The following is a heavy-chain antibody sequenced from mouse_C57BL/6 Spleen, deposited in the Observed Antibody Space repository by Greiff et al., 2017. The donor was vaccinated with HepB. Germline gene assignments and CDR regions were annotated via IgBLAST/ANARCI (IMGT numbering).Heavy chain of an antibody. CDR2: INPNYGTT. CDR3: ARSHYYGSSYGYWYFDV. V-gene: IGHV1-39*01. CDR1: GYSFTDYN. Sequence: VQLKESGPELVKPGASVKISCKASGYSFTDYNMNWVKQSNGKSLEWIGVINPNYGTTSYNQKFKGKATLTVDQSSSTAYMQLNSLTSEDSAVYYCARSHYYGSSYGYWYFDVWGTGTTVTVSS. D-gene: IGHD1-1*01. J-gene: IGHJ1*03.